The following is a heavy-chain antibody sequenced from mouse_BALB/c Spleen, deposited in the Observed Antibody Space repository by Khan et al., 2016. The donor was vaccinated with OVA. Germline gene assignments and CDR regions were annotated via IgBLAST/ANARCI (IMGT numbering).Heavy chain of an antibody. CDR1: GYTFTTYW. J-gene: IGHJ2*01. Sequence: QVQLLQSGAELAKPGASVKMSCKASGYTFTTYWMHWVKQRPGQGLEWIGYINPTSGYTDYNEKFKDRATLSADRSSSTAYMQLSSLTSEDSAVYYCTRDRIDDWGQGTTLTVSS. CDR3: TRDRIDD. CDR2: INPTSGYT. V-gene: IGHV1-7*01.